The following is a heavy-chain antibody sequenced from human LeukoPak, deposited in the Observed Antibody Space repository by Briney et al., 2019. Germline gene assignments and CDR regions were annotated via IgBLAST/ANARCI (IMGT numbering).Heavy chain of an antibody. V-gene: IGHV1-8*01. CDR1: GYTFTSYD. J-gene: IGHJ4*02. CDR3: ARGTKTYYYDSSGYLTVDY. Sequence: ASVKVSCKASGYTFTSYDINWVRQATGQGLEWMGWMNPNSGNTGYAQKFQGRVTMTRNTSISTAYMELSSLRSEDTAVYYCARGTKTYYYDSSGYLTVDYWGQGTLVTVSS. CDR2: MNPNSGNT. D-gene: IGHD3-22*01.